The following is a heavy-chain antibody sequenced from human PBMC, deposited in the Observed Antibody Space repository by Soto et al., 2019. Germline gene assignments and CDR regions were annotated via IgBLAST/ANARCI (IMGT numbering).Heavy chain of an antibody. CDR1: GGSISSSNW. V-gene: IGHV4-4*02. CDR2: IYHSGST. D-gene: IGHD2-2*01. CDR3: ARGVVVVPAAMNNWFDP. Sequence: QVQLQESGPGLVKPSGTLSLTCAVSGGSISSSNWWSWVRQPPGKGLEWIGEIYHSGSTNYNPSLKSRVTLSVDKSKNQFSLKLSSVTAADTAVYYCARGVVVVPAAMNNWFDPWGQGTLVTVSS. J-gene: IGHJ5*02.